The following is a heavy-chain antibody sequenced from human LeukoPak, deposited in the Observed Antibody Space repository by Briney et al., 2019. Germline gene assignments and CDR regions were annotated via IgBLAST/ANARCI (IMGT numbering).Heavy chain of an antibody. CDR3: ARDYRVTMIVVVQGAFDI. V-gene: IGHV4-39*02. J-gene: IGHJ3*02. D-gene: IGHD3-22*01. CDR1: GDSISSSSYY. CDR2: IYYTGYT. Sequence: SETLSLTCTVSGDSISSSSYYWGWIRQPPGTGLEWIGSIYYTGYTYDNPSLRSRITKSVDTPKNQFSLQLSSVTAADTAVYYCARDYRVTMIVVVQGAFDIWGQGTMVTVSS.